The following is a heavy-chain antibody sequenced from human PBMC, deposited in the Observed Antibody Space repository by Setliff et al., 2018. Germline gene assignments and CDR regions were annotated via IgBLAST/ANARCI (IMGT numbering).Heavy chain of an antibody. J-gene: IGHJ3*02. Sequence: PSETLSLTCTVSGGSISSRSYYWGWIRQPPGKGLEWIGSMYHSGSTYYNPSLKSRVTISVDTSKNQFSLKLNYVTAADTAVYYCARALGYCSRTSCYADAFDIWGQGTMVTVSS. V-gene: IGHV4-39*07. D-gene: IGHD2-2*01. CDR2: MYHSGST. CDR3: ARALGYCSRTSCYADAFDI. CDR1: GGSISSRSYY.